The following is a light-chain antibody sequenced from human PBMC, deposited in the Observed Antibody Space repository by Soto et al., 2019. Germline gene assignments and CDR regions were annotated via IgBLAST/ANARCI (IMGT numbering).Light chain of an antibody. CDR3: QQSYSAPIT. CDR1: QNINFY. Sequence: DIQMTQSPSSLSASVRDRVTITCRASQNINFYLNWYQQKPGEAPKLLIYAASSLQSGVPSRFSGSGSGTDYTLTISSLQPEDFATYYCQQSYSAPITLGQGTRLEIK. CDR2: AAS. V-gene: IGKV1-39*01. J-gene: IGKJ5*01.